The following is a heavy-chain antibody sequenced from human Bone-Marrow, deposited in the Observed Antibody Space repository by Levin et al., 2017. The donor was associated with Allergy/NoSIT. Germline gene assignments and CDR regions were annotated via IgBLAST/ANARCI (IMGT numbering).Heavy chain of an antibody. CDR1: GFSFRSYW. CDR3: ATGTRIDYVDY. Sequence: PGGSLRLSCAASGFSFRSYWMHWVRQAPGKGLVWVSRINSDGSSTSYADSVKGRFTISRDNAKNTLYLQMNSLRGEDTAVYYCATGTRIDYVDYRGQGTLVTVSS. CDR2: INSDGSST. D-gene: IGHD2-15*01. V-gene: IGHV3-74*01. J-gene: IGHJ4*02.